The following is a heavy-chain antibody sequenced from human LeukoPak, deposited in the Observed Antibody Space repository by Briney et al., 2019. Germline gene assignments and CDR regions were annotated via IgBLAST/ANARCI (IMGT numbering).Heavy chain of an antibody. CDR3: ANGGYSGYDYLFDP. Sequence: SVKVSCKVSGYTLTELSMHWVRQAPGQGLEWMGGIIPIFGTANYAQKFQGRVTITADKSTSTAYMELSSLRSEDTAVYYCANGGYSGYDYLFDPWGQGTLVTVSS. V-gene: IGHV1-69*06. CDR1: GYTLTELS. D-gene: IGHD5-12*01. CDR2: IIPIFGTA. J-gene: IGHJ5*02.